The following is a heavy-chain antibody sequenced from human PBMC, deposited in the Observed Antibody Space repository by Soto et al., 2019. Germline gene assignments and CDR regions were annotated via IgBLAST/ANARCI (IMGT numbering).Heavy chain of an antibody. V-gene: IGHV3-21*01. CDR1: GSTFSSYS. Sequence: EVQVVESGGGLVKPGGSLRLSCAASGSTFSSYSMNWVRQAPGKGLEWVSSINSSGSYKYYADSVKGRFTISRDNAKNSLYLQMNSPRDEDTAVYYCARIIGYGYHYYGLDVWGQGTTVTVSS. D-gene: IGHD5-18*01. CDR3: ARIIGYGYHYYGLDV. CDR2: INSSGSYK. J-gene: IGHJ6*02.